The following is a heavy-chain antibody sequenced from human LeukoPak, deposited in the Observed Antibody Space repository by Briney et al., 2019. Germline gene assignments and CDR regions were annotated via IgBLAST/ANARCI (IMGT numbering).Heavy chain of an antibody. CDR1: GDSITNYY. Sequence: SETLSLTCAVSGDSITNYYWSWLRQPPGKGLEWIGYIYYTGSTNYNPSLKSRVTISVDTSKNQFSLKLSSVTAADTAVYYCARGGYYYDSSGYWGAFDIWGQGTMVTVSS. CDR2: IYYTGST. V-gene: IGHV4-59*01. J-gene: IGHJ3*02. CDR3: ARGGYYYDSSGYWGAFDI. D-gene: IGHD3-22*01.